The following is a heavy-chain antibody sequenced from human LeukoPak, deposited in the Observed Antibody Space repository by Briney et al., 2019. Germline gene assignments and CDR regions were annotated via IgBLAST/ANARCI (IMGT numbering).Heavy chain of an antibody. CDR2: ISRQGDTI. J-gene: IGHJ4*02. V-gene: IGHV3-11*01. Sequence: GGSLSLSWAASGFTFPDYFLGWIRKAPGKGLDWVSHISRQGDTIEYADSVKGRFTISRDNAKNSLYLQMNLLRVEDTAVYFCARVRRGGDSRYFDYWGQGALVTVSS. D-gene: IGHD2-21*02. CDR1: GFTFPDYF. CDR3: ARVRRGGDSRYFDY.